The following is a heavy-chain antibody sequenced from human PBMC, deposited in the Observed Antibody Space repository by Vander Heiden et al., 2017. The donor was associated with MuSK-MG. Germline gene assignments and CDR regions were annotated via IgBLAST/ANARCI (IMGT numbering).Heavy chain of an antibody. V-gene: IGHV3-15*01. J-gene: IGHJ4*02. CDR3: TTERWLGSIEY. Sequence: EVHLVESGGGLVTPGGSLRLSCAASGFTSSNAYMGWVRQAPGKGLEWVGRIKNKADGEATDVAAPVKGRFTISRHDSENTLYMQMTRMKTEDTAVYCCTTERWLGSIEYWGQGTPVTVYS. D-gene: IGHD3-22*01. CDR1: GFTSSNAY. CDR2: IKNKADGEAT.